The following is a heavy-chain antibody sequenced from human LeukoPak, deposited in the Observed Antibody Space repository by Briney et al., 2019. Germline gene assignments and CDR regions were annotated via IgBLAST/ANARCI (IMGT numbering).Heavy chain of an antibody. CDR3: AKGTHYYDFWSGYYFDY. CDR1: GFTFSSYA. J-gene: IGHJ4*02. V-gene: IGHV3-23*01. CDR2: ISGSGGST. D-gene: IGHD3-3*01. Sequence: GGSLRLSCAASGFTFSSYAMRWVRQAPGKGLEWVSAISGSGGSTYYADSVKGRFTISRDNSKNTLYLQMNSLRAEDTAVYYCAKGTHYYDFWSGYYFDYWGQGTLVTVSS.